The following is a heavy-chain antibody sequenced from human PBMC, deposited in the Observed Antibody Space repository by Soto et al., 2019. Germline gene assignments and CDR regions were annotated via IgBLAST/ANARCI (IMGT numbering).Heavy chain of an antibody. CDR2: ISYDGSNK. J-gene: IGHJ4*02. CDR3: ARAPVAGPHYFDY. V-gene: IGHV3-30-3*01. D-gene: IGHD6-19*01. CDR1: GFTFSSYA. Sequence: GGSLRLSCAASGFTFSSYAMHWVRQAPGKGLEWVAVISYDGSNKYYADSVKGRFTISRDNSKNTLYLQMNSLRAEDTAVYYCARAPVAGPHYFDYWGQGTLVTVSS.